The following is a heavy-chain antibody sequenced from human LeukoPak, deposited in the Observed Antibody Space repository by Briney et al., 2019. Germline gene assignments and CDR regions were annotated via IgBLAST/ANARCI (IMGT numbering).Heavy chain of an antibody. CDR2: IRYDGSIK. CDR1: GFIFSNYG. D-gene: IGHD3-3*01. J-gene: IGHJ3*02. CDR3: AKDVENRRITIFGVVIAFDAFDI. Sequence: GGSLRLSCAASGFIFSNYGMHWVRLAPGKGLEWVAFIRYDGSIKNYADSMKGRFTISRDNSKNTLYLQMNSLRPEDTAVFYCAKDVENRRITIFGVVIAFDAFDIWGQGTMVTVSS. V-gene: IGHV3-30*02.